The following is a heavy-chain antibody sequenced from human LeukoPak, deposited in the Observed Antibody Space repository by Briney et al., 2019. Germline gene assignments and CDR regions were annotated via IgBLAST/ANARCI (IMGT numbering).Heavy chain of an antibody. D-gene: IGHD3-10*01. CDR2: IYYSGST. V-gene: IGHV4-39*07. CDR3: ARYGNKGYY. CDR1: GGSISSSSYY. J-gene: IGHJ4*02. Sequence: SETLSLTCTVSGGSISSSSYYWGWIRQPPGKGLEWIGSIYYSGSTYYNPSLKSRVTISVDTSKNQFSLKLSSVTAADTAVYYCARYGNKGYYWGQGTLVTVSS.